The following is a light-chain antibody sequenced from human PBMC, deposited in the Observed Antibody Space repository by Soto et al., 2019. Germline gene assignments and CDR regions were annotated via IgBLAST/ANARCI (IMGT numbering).Light chain of an antibody. J-gene: IGLJ2*01. CDR3: QSYDSSLSGPVV. CDR1: SSNIGAGYD. V-gene: IGLV1-40*01. Sequence: QSVLTQPPSVSGAPGQRVTISCTGSSSNIGAGYDVHWYQQLPGTAPKLLIYGNSNRPSGVPDRFSGSKSGTPASLAITGLQAEDEADYDCQSYDSSLSGPVVFGGGTKVTVL. CDR2: GNS.